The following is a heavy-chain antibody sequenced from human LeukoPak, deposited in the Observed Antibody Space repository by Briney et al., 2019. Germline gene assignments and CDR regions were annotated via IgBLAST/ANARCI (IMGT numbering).Heavy chain of an antibody. V-gene: IGHV3-74*01. CDR2: INGDGSGT. Sequence: GGSLRLSCAASGFTFSSYWMHWVRQTPPKGLVWVSRINGDGSGTVSADSVKGRFTISRDNEMSTLYLQMNSLRAEDTAVYYCARDLRSPSDTNIAIDYWGQGTLVTVSS. CDR3: ARDLRSPSDTNIAIDY. CDR1: GFTFSSYW. J-gene: IGHJ4*02.